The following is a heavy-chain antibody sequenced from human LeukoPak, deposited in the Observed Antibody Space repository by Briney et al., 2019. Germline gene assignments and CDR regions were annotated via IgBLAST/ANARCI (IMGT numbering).Heavy chain of an antibody. CDR3: ARDRRAASDY. J-gene: IGHJ4*02. D-gene: IGHD6-25*01. V-gene: IGHV1-2*02. CDR1: GGTFSSYA. Sequence: ASVKVSCKASGGTFSSYAISWVRQAPGQGLEWMGWINPNSGGTNYAQKFQGRVTMTRDTSISTAYMELSRLRSDDTAVYYCARDRRAASDYWGQGTLVTVSS. CDR2: INPNSGGT.